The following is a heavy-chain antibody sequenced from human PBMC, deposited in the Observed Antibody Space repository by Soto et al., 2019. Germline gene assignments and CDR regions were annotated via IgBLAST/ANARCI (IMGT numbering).Heavy chain of an antibody. CDR3: ARLRFLEWLLGHYYYYGMDV. D-gene: IGHD3-3*01. CDR1: GDSVSSNSAA. J-gene: IGHJ6*02. V-gene: IGHV6-1*01. Sequence: QVQLQQSGPGLVKPSQTLSLTCAISGDSVSSNSAAWNWIRQSPSRGLEWLGRTYYRSKWYNDYAVSVKSRITINPDTSKNQFSLQLNSVTPEDTAVYYCARLRFLEWLLGHYYYYGMDVWGQGTTVTVSS. CDR2: TYYRSKWYN.